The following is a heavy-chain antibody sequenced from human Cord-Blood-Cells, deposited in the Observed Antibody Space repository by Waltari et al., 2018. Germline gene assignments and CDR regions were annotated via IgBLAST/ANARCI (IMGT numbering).Heavy chain of an antibody. CDR3: AREYEYSSSYYYYCMDV. V-gene: IGHV1-69*12. CDR2: IRPIFGTA. CDR1: GGTFSSYA. Sequence: QVQLVQSGAEVKKPGSSVKVSCKASGGTFSSYAISWVRQAPGQGLEWMGGIRPIFGTANYAQKFQGRVTITADESTSTAYMELSSLRSEDTAVYYCAREYEYSSSYYYYCMDVWGQGTTVTVSS. D-gene: IGHD6-6*01. J-gene: IGHJ6*02.